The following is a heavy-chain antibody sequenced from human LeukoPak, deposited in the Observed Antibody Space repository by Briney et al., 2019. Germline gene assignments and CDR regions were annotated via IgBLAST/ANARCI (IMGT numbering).Heavy chain of an antibody. CDR1: GYSFTSYL. V-gene: IGHV5-51*04. Sequence: GESLKISCKGSGYSFTSYLIGWGRQIPGKGLEVMGIIYPCDSDTRNSPSFQGQVTISADKPTSTPYLQRSSVKPSDTPMYYCARVGGGYSSSSGDSSGEGNLVTASS. CDR3: ARVGGGYSSSSGDS. CDR2: IYPCDSDT. D-gene: IGHD6-6*01. J-gene: IGHJ4*02.